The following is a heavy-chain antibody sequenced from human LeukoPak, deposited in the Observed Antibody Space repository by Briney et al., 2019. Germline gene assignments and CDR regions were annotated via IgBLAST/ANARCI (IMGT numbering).Heavy chain of an antibody. CDR3: ARDYYGSGSYYQSGY. CDR1: GYTFTGYY. D-gene: IGHD3-10*01. V-gene: IGHV1-2*02. CDR2: INPNSGGT. Sequence: ASVKVSCKASGYTFTGYYMHWVRQAPGQGLEWMGWINPNSGGTKYAQKFQGRVTMTRDTSITTVYMGLSSLRSDDTAVYYCARDYYGSGSYYQSGYWGQGTLVTVSS. J-gene: IGHJ4*02.